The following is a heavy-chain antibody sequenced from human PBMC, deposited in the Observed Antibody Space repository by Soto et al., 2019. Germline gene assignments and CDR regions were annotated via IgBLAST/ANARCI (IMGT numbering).Heavy chain of an antibody. J-gene: IGHJ6*02. CDR3: ARDADASGWYHYGMDV. CDR2: IKQDGSEK. D-gene: IGHD6-19*01. CDR1: GFTLSSYW. Sequence: EVQLVESGGGLVQPGGSLRLSCAASGFTLSSYWMNWVRQAPGKGLEWVANIKQDGSEKYYVDSVKGRFFISRDNAKNSLYLQLNSLRAEDTAVYYCARDADASGWYHYGMDVWGQGTLVTVSS. V-gene: IGHV3-7*01.